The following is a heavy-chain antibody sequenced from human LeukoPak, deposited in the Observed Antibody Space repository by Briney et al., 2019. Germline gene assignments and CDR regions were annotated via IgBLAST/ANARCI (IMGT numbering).Heavy chain of an antibody. CDR2: ISAYNGNT. J-gene: IGHJ6*03. CDR3: ARAYPAIFPFHPYYYYYMDV. V-gene: IGHV1-18*01. CDR1: GYTFTSYG. D-gene: IGHD3-9*01. Sequence: ASVKVSCKASGYTFTSYGISWVRQAPGQGLEWMGWISAYNGNTNYAQKLQGRDTMTTDTSTSTAYMELRSLRSDDTAVYYCARAYPAIFPFHPYYYYYMDVWGKGTTVTISS.